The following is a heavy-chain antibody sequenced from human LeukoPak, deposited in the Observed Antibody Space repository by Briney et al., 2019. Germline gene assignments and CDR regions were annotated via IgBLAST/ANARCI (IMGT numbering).Heavy chain of an antibody. J-gene: IGHJ4*02. V-gene: IGHV3-30*02. D-gene: IGHD4-17*01. Sequence: PGGSLRLSCAASGFTFSDYGMHWVRQAPGRGLEWVAFIRYDGSNKNYADSVKGRFTISRDNSKNTLYLQVSSLRAEDKAVYYCAKFSTTTGIYWGQGTLVTVSS. CDR3: AKFSTTTGIY. CDR2: IRYDGSNK. CDR1: GFTFSDYG.